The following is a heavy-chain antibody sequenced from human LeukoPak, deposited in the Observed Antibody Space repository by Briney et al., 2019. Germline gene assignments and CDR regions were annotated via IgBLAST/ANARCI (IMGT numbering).Heavy chain of an antibody. CDR1: GGSISSYY. Sequence: PSETLSLTCTVSGGSISSYYWSWIRQPPGKGLEWIGYIYYSGSTNYNPSLKSRVTISVDTSKNQFSLKLSSVTAADTAVYYCARAAGQQLVPRGAYFDYWGQGTLVTVSS. D-gene: IGHD6-13*01. J-gene: IGHJ4*02. V-gene: IGHV4-59*12. CDR2: IYYSGST. CDR3: ARAAGQQLVPRGAYFDY.